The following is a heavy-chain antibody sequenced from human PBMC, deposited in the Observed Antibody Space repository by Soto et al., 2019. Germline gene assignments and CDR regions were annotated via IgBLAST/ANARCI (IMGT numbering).Heavy chain of an antibody. CDR3: TRDRTYYGMDV. Sequence: GGSLRLSCTASGFTFGDYAMSWVRQAPGKGLEWVGFIRSKAYGGTTEYAASVKGRFTISRDDSKSIAYLQMHSLKTEDTAVYYCTRDRTYYGMDVWGQGTTVTVSS. V-gene: IGHV3-49*04. CDR2: IRSKAYGGTT. CDR1: GFTFGDYA. J-gene: IGHJ6*02.